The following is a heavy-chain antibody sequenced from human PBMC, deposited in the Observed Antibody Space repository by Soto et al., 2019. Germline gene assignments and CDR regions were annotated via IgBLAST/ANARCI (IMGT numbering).Heavy chain of an antibody. J-gene: IGHJ6*02. Sequence: PSVTLSLTYTVSEGSIISGGDYWSWIRQHPGKGLEWIGYIYYSGSTYYNPSLKSRVTISVDTSKNQFSLKLSSVTAADTAVYYCARDQKYYDFWSGMDVWGQGTTVTVS. D-gene: IGHD3-3*01. V-gene: IGHV4-31*03. CDR3: ARDQKYYDFWSGMDV. CDR1: EGSIISGGDY. CDR2: IYYSGST.